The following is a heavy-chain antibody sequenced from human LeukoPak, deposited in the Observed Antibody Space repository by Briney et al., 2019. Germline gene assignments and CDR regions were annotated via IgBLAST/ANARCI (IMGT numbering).Heavy chain of an antibody. CDR3: AISPEFDN. Sequence: GGSLRLSCAASGFTFSSYWMHWVRQAPGEGLVWVSRINSDGSNTNYADSVKGRFTISRDNAKNALYLQMNSLRAEDTAVYYCAISPEFDNWGQGTLVTVSS. V-gene: IGHV3-74*01. J-gene: IGHJ4*02. CDR2: INSDGSNT. CDR1: GFTFSSYW. D-gene: IGHD1-14*01.